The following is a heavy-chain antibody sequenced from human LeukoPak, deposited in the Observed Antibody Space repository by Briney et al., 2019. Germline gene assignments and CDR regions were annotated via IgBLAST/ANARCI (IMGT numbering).Heavy chain of an antibody. Sequence: PSETLSLTSTVSGGSISDSYWSWLGPPPGKGLEWYGWKFGSGRSNYNPSLKSRLTISVDTSKPQFSLKLTSATAEDTAVYYCAREKDTGSNHAKIRYDIWGQGTMVTGSS. V-gene: IGHV4-59*01. CDR3: AREKDTGSNHAKIRYDI. CDR1: GGSISDSY. D-gene: IGHD5-18*01. CDR2: KFGSGRS. J-gene: IGHJ3*02.